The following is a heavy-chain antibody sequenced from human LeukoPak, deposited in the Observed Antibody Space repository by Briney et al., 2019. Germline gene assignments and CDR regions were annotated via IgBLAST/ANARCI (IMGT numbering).Heavy chain of an antibody. D-gene: IGHD6-19*01. J-gene: IGHJ6*02. CDR1: GGSISISSYY. V-gene: IGHV4-39*01. CDR2: IYYSGST. CDR3: ARQGTQWLTYYYYYYGMDV. Sequence: PSETLSLTCTVSGGSISISSYYWGWIRQPPGKGLEWIGSIYYSGSTYYNPSLKSRVTISVDTSKNQFSLKLSSVTAADTAVYYCARQGTQWLTYYYYYYGMDVWGQGTTVTVSS.